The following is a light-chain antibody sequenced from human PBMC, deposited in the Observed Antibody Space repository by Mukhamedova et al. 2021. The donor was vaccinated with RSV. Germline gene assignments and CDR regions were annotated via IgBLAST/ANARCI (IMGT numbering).Light chain of an antibody. CDR2: GAS. V-gene: IGKV3D-20*02. CDR3: QQRSNWPPSLT. CDR1: QSVSSSY. J-gene: IGKJ4*01. Sequence: GERATLSCRASQSVSSSYLAWYQQKPGQAPRLLIYGASSRATGIPDRFSGSGSGTDFTLTISRLEPEDFAVYYCQQRSNWPPSLTF.